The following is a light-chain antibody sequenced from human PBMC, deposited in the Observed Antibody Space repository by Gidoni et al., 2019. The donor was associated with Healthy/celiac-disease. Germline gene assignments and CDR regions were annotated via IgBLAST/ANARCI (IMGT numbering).Light chain of an antibody. V-gene: IGLV3-25*03. CDR3: QSADSSGTYRGV. CDR2: RDS. CDR1: ALPKQY. J-gene: IGLJ2*01. Sequence: SYELTQPPSVSVSPGQTARITCSGDALPKQYAYWYPQKPGQAPVLVIYRDSARPSGIPERFSGSSSGTTVTLTISGVQAEDEADYYCQSADSSGTYRGVFGGGTKLTVL.